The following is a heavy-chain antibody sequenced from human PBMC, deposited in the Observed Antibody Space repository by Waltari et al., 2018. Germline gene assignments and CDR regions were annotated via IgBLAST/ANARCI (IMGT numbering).Heavy chain of an antibody. CDR2: IIPIFGKA. Sequence: QVQLVQSAAEVKKPGSSVKVSCKASGGTFSSYAISWVRQAPGQGLEGMGRIIPIFGKANDAQKVQGRVTITADESTRPAYMELSSLRSEDTAVYYCARAGAGTDYYYYYGMDVWGQGTTVTVSS. CDR1: GGTFSSYA. J-gene: IGHJ6*02. CDR3: ARAGAGTDYYYYYGMDV. D-gene: IGHD6-13*01. V-gene: IGHV1-69*15.